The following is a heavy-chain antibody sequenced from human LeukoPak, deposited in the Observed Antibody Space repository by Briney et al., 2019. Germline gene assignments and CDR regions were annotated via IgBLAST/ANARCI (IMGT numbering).Heavy chain of an antibody. V-gene: IGHV1-18*01. CDR1: VYTFTSYG. Sequence: GSVTVSCKASVYTFTSYGISWVRQAPGQGLEWMGWISAYNGNTNYAQKLQGRVTMTTDTSTSTAYMELRSLRSADTAVYYCARTAVAGIHNLAYSFDYWGEGTLVTVSS. D-gene: IGHD6-19*01. CDR3: ARTAVAGIHNLAYSFDY. CDR2: ISAYNGNT. J-gene: IGHJ4*02.